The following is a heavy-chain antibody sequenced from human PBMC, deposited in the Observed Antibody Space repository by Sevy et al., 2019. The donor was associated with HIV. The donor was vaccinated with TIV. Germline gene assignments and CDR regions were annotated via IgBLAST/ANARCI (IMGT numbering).Heavy chain of an antibody. V-gene: IGHV3-21*01. D-gene: IGHD7-27*01. CDR2: ISSSSSYI. Sequence: GGSLRLSCAASGFTFSSYSMNWVRQAPGKGLEWVSSISSSSSYIYYADSVKGRFTISRDNAKNSLYLQMNSLGAEDTAVYYCASPGDVGGSWGQGTLVTVSS. CDR1: GFTFSSYS. J-gene: IGHJ5*02. CDR3: ASPGDVGGS.